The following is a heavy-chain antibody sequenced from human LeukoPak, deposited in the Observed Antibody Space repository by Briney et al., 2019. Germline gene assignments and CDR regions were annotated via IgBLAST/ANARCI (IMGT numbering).Heavy chain of an antibody. CDR3: AAHPCGGDCYIFGAFDI. Sequence: PGGSLRLSCAASGFTFSSYGMSWVRQAPGKGLEWVSYISSSGSTIYYADSVKGRFTISRDNAKNSLYLQMNSLRAEDTAVYYCAAHPCGGDCYIFGAFDIWGQGTVVTVSS. CDR2: ISSSGSTI. V-gene: IGHV3-48*04. D-gene: IGHD2-21*02. J-gene: IGHJ3*02. CDR1: GFTFSSYG.